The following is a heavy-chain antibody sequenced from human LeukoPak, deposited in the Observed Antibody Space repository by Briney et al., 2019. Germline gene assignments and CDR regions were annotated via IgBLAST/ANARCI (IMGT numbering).Heavy chain of an antibody. V-gene: IGHV4-4*07. CDR3: ARDQWHCSSTSCYTDAFDI. D-gene: IGHD2-2*02. J-gene: IGHJ3*02. CDR2: IYTSGST. Sequence: SETLSLTCTVSGGSISSYYWSWIRQPAGKGLEWIGRIYTSGSTNYNPSLKSRVTMSVDTSKNQFSLKLSSVTAADTAVYYCARDQWHCSSTSCYTDAFDIWGQGTMVTVPS. CDR1: GGSISSYY.